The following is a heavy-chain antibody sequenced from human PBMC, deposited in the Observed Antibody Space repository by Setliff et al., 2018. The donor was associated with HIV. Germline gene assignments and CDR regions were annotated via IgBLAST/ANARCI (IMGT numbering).Heavy chain of an antibody. V-gene: IGHV1-69*05. CDR3: ASGSGYCRNGDCYIGVHKNPDKYFYDY. Sequence: SVKVSCKASGATFGNSVLTWVRQAPGQGLEWMGGSIPLFKTVNYAQKFQGRLTISTDELMTTAYMELSSLKSEDTAVYYCASGSGYCRNGDCYIGVHKNPDKYFYDYWGQGTLVTVSS. CDR2: SIPLFKTV. J-gene: IGHJ4*02. D-gene: IGHD2-8*01. CDR1: GATFGNSV.